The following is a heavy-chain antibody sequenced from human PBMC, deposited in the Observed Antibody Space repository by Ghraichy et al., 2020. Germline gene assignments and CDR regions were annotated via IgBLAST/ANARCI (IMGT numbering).Heavy chain of an antibody. CDR3: ATSNDYGEPFDY. CDR1: GYTFTYRY. J-gene: IGHJ4*02. D-gene: IGHD4-17*01. V-gene: IGHV1-45*02. Sequence: SVKVSCKASGYTFTYRYLHWVRQAPGQALEWMGWITPFNGNTNYAQKFQDRVTITRDRSMSTAYMELSSLRSEDTAMYYCATSNDYGEPFDYWGQGTLVTVSS. CDR2: ITPFNGNT.